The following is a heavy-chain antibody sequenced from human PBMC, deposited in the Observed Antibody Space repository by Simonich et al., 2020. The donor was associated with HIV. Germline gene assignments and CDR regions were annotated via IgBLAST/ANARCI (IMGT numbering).Heavy chain of an antibody. CDR3: ATDLTSRDYYGSGSYLDY. CDR1: GYSFTSYG. Sequence: QVQLVQSGAEVKRPGGSVKVSCKASGYSFTSYGVSWVRQAPGQGLEWMGWINTYNGNTNYAQKFQGRVTMTTDTSTSIAYMELRSLTSDDTAVYYCATDLTSRDYYGSGSYLDYWGQGTLVTVSS. V-gene: IGHV1-18*01. J-gene: IGHJ4*02. D-gene: IGHD3-10*01. CDR2: INTYNGNT.